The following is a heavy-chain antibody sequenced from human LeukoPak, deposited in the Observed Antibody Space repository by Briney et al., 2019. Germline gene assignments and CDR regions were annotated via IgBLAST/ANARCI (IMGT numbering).Heavy chain of an antibody. D-gene: IGHD2-2*02. Sequence: ASVKVSCKGSGYTFTSYDINWVRQATGQGMEWMGWMNPNSGKRDYAQKFQGRGTMTRNTSISTAYMQLSSLSSEDTAVYYCARGFGYCSSTSCYSYYYYGMDVWGQGTTVTVSS. CDR1: GYTFTSYD. CDR3: ARGFGYCSSTSCYSYYYYGMDV. J-gene: IGHJ6*02. V-gene: IGHV1-8*01. CDR2: MNPNSGKR.